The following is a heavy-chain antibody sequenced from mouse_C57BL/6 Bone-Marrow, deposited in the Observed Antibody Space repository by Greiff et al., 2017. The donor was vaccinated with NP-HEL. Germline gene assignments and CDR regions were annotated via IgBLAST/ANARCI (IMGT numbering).Heavy chain of an antibody. CDR1: GYTFTDYY. V-gene: IGHV1-26*01. J-gene: IGHJ4*01. Sequence: VQLQQSGPELVKPGASVKISCKASGYTFTDYYMNWVKQSHGKSLEWIGDINPNNGGTSYNQKFKGKATLTVDKSSSTAYMELRSLTSEDSVVYYCARGGVDYDDYYAMDYWGQGTSVTVSS. CDR2: INPNNGGT. D-gene: IGHD2-4*01. CDR3: ARGGVDYDDYYAMDY.